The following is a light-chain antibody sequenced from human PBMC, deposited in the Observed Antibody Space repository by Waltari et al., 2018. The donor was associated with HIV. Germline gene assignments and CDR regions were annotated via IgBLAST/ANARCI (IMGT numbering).Light chain of an antibody. V-gene: IGLV2-8*01. J-gene: IGLJ2*01. Sequence: QSTLTQPPSASGPPGQPVTLSCTSTSSETGGSNYVSWYQQHHGNTPNPTSPHQPHPVKAPKLIMTEVTKRPSGVPDRFSGSKSGNTASLTVSGLQADDEALYYCSSFAPTNKFYVLFGGGTTLTVL. CDR1: SSETGGSNY. CDR3: SSFAPTNKFYVL. CDR2: EVT.